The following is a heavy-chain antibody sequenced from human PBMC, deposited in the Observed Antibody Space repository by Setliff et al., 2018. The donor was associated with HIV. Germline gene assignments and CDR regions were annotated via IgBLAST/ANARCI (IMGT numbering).Heavy chain of an antibody. D-gene: IGHD3-22*01. CDR1: GFTFSNYA. Sequence: GGSLRLSCAASGFTFSNYAMNWVRQAPGTGLEWVSSIVGSGDNTYYADSVKGRFTISRDNSNNKLYLQMNSLRVEDTAVYHCAKASQLAHCSGYKHWGQGTLVTVSS. J-gene: IGHJ4*02. V-gene: IGHV3-23*01. CDR2: IVGSGDNT. CDR3: AKASQLAHCSGYKH.